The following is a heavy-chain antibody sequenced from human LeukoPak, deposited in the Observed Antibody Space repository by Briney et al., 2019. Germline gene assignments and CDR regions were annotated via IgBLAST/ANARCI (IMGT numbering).Heavy chain of an antibody. CDR1: GGTFSSYA. D-gene: IGHD1-26*01. CDR2: IIPIFGTA. V-gene: IGHV1-69*13. Sequence: ASVKVSCKASGGTFSSYAISWVRQAPGQGLEWMGGIIPIFGTANYAQKFQGRVTITADESTSTAYMELSSLRSEDTAVYYCARDSGGPPYFDYWGQGTLVAVSS. J-gene: IGHJ4*02. CDR3: ARDSGGPPYFDY.